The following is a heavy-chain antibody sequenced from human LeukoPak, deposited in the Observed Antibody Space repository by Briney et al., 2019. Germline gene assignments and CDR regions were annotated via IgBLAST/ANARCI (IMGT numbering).Heavy chain of an antibody. J-gene: IGHJ4*02. Sequence: SETLSLTCTVSGGSITSHFWSWIRQPPGKGLEWIGYIYHSGITNYNPSLKSRVTISVDTSKNQFSLELNSVTAADTAVYYCARDGYSESSLFDSRGQGTLVTVSS. D-gene: IGHD1-26*01. CDR3: ARDGYSESSLFDS. CDR2: IYHSGIT. CDR1: GGSITSHF. V-gene: IGHV4-59*11.